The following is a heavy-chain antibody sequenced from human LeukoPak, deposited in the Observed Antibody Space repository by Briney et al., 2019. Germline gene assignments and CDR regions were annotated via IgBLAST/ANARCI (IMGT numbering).Heavy chain of an antibody. D-gene: IGHD3-16*01. Sequence: PGGSLRLSCAASGFTFSSYGMHWVRQAPGKGLEWVAVISYDGSNKYYADSVKGRFTISRDNSKNTLYLQMNSLRAEDTAVYYCVRGAPHLASPYYYMDVWGKGATVPVSS. V-gene: IGHV3-30*03. CDR2: ISYDGSNK. CDR1: GFTFSSYG. CDR3: VRGAPHLASPYYYMDV. J-gene: IGHJ6*03.